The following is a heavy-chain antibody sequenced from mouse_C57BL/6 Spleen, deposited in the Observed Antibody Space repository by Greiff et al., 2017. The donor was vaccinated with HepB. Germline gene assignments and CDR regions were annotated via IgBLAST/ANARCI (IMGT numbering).Heavy chain of an antibody. J-gene: IGHJ2*01. CDR2: ISSGGSYT. CDR3: ARHGGLRETFDY. CDR1: GFTFSSYG. D-gene: IGHD2-4*01. Sequence: EVQRVESGGDLVKPGGSLKLSCAASGFTFSSYGMSWVRQTPDKRLEWVATISSGGSYTYYPDSVKGRLTIARDNAKNTLYLQMSSLKSEDTAMYYCARHGGLRETFDYWGQGTTLTVSS. V-gene: IGHV5-6*01.